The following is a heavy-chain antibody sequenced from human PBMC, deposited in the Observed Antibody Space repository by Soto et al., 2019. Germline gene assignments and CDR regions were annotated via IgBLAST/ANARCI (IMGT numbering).Heavy chain of an antibody. J-gene: IGHJ4*02. CDR1: GYTFTSYG. CDR3: SSDQMSLAVAKEFDY. D-gene: IGHD6-19*01. CDR2: ISAYNGNT. V-gene: IGHV1-18*01. Sequence: ASVKVSCKASGYTFTSYGISWVRQAPGQGLEWMGWISAYNGNTNYAQKLQGRVTMTTDTSTSTAYMELRSLRADDTAVYYCSSDQMSLAVAKEFDYWGQGTLVTVS.